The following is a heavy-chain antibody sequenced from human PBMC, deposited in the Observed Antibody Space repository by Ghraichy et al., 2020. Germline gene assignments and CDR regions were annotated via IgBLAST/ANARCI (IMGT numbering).Heavy chain of an antibody. J-gene: IGHJ2*01. CDR1: GFTFSDYY. D-gene: IGHD6-6*01. CDR2: ISSSSSYT. CDR3: ARDKEYSSSSTYWYFDL. Sequence: GGSLRLSCAASGFTFSDYYMSWIRQAPGKGLEWVSYISSSSSYTNYADSVKGRFTISRDNAKNSLYLQMNSLRAEDTAVYYCARDKEYSSSSTYWYFDLWGRGTLVTVSS. V-gene: IGHV3-11*05.